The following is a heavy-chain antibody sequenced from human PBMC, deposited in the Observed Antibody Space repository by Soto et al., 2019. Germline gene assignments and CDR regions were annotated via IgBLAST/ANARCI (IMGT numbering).Heavy chain of an antibody. Sequence: GGSLRLSCAASGFTFSSYGMHWVRQAPGKGLEWVAVIWYDGSNKYYADSVKGRFTISRDNSKNTLYLQMNSLRAEDTAVYYCARDPHWNSEYYYYYMDVWGKGTTVTVSS. V-gene: IGHV3-33*01. CDR1: GFTFSSYG. J-gene: IGHJ6*03. D-gene: IGHD1-7*01. CDR2: IWYDGSNK. CDR3: ARDPHWNSEYYYYYMDV.